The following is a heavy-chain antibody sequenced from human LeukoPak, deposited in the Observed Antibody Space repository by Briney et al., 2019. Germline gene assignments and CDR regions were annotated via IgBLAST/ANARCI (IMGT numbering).Heavy chain of an antibody. J-gene: IGHJ4*02. Sequence: ASVKVSCKASGYTFTSYDINWVRQATGQGLEWMGWISPNSGGTNYAQKFQGRVTMTRDTSINTAYMEPSNLRSEDMGVYYCTLYNFWGQGTLVTVSS. V-gene: IGHV1-2*02. D-gene: IGHD3/OR15-3a*01. CDR2: ISPNSGGT. CDR1: GYTFTSYD. CDR3: TLYNF.